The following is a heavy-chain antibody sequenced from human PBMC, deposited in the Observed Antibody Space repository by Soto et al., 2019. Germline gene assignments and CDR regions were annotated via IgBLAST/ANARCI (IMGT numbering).Heavy chain of an antibody. CDR2: IIPIFGTA. CDR3: ARDRDDILTGQHDY. Sequence: QVQLVQSGAEVRKPGSSVKVSCKASGGTFSRHSVSWVRQAPGQGLEWMGGIIPIFGTANHAQKLQGRVTMTTDTSTSTAYMELRSLRSDDTAVYYCARDRDDILTGQHDYWGQGTLVTVSS. CDR1: GGTFSRHS. V-gene: IGHV1-69*06. J-gene: IGHJ4*02. D-gene: IGHD3-9*01.